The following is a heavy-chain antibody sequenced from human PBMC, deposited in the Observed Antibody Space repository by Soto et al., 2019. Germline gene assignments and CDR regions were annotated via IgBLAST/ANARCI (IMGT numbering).Heavy chain of an antibody. CDR1: GFTFDDYG. D-gene: IGHD6-13*01. CDR3: AREYKYSSSWFNWAFDI. CDR2: INWNGGST. Sequence: GGSLRLSCAASGFTFDDYGMSWVRQAPGKGLEWVSGINWNGGSTGYADSVKGRFTISRDNAKNSLYLQMNSLRAEDTALYHCAREYKYSSSWFNWAFDIWGQGTMVTVSS. J-gene: IGHJ3*02. V-gene: IGHV3-20*01.